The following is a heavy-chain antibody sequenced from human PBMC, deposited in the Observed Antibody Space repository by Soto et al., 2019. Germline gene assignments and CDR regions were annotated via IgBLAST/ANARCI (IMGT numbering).Heavy chain of an antibody. V-gene: IGHV1-8*01. J-gene: IGHJ4*02. CDR2: MNPNSGNT. CDR3: ARAVLDYGDYYLDY. D-gene: IGHD4-17*01. Sequence: QVQLVQSGAEVKKPGASVKVSCKASGYTFTSYDINWVRQATGQGLEWMGWMNPNSGNTGYAQKFQGRVTMTRNTSLSRAYLELGSLRSEDTAVYYCARAVLDYGDYYLDYWGQGTLVTVS. CDR1: GYTFTSYD.